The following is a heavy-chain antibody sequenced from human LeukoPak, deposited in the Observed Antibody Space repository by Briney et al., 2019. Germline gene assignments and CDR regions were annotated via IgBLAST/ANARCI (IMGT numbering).Heavy chain of an antibody. D-gene: IGHD6-19*01. CDR1: GGSFSGYY. Sequence: PSETLSLTCAVYGGSFSGYYWSWIRQPPGKGLEWIGSIYYSGSTYYNPSLKSRVTISVDTSKNQFSLKLSSVTAADTAVYYCARDLTSDSSEDYWGQGTLVTVSS. CDR2: IYYSGST. V-gene: IGHV4-34*01. J-gene: IGHJ4*02. CDR3: ARDLTSDSSEDY.